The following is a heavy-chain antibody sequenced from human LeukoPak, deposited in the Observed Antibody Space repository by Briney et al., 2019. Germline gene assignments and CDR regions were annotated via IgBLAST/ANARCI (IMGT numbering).Heavy chain of an antibody. V-gene: IGHV1-46*01. J-gene: IGHJ3*02. CDR3: AREQLEPRVNAFDI. D-gene: IGHD6-13*01. Sequence: ASVKVSCKASGYTFTSYYMHWVRQAPGQGLEWMGIINPSGGSTSYAQRFQGRVTMTRNTSISTAYMELSSLRSEDTAVYYCAREQLEPRVNAFDIWGQGTMVTVSS. CDR2: INPSGGST. CDR1: GYTFTSYY.